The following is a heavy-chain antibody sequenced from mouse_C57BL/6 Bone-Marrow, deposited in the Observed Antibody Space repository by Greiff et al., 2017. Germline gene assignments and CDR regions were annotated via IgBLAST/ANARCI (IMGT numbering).Heavy chain of an antibody. CDR1: GYAFSSSL. V-gene: IGHV1-82*01. Sequence: QVQLQQSGPELVKPGASVKISCKASGYAFSSSLMNWVKQRPGKGLEWIGRIYPGDGDTNYNGKFKGKATLTADKSSSTAYMQLSSLTSEDSAVYFCAREVSTMVYYYAMDYWGQGTSVTVSS. D-gene: IGHD2-2*01. J-gene: IGHJ4*01. CDR3: AREVSTMVYYYAMDY. CDR2: IYPGDGDT.